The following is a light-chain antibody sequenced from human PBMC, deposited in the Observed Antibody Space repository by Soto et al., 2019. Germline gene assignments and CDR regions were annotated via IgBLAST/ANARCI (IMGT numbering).Light chain of an antibody. CDR3: RFYYDGPYV. CDR1: SRTVTSGHY. J-gene: IGLJ1*01. CDR2: EVD. Sequence: QSAVTQQPSPTGSPGRTVTLSCGSSSRTVTSGHYPSWYQQNPGKAPRTLIYEVDKKPSWTPARFSGSLPGNKAALTLSGAQPEDEADYYCRFYYDGPYVFGPGTKVTVL. V-gene: IGLV7-46*01.